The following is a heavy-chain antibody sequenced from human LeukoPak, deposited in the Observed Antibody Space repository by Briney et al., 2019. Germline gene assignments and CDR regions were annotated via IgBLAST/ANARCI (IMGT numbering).Heavy chain of an antibody. J-gene: IGHJ4*02. Sequence: PGGSLRLSCAASGFTFSSYEMNWVRQAPGKGLEWLSGISPRGGGTYYADSVKGRFTISRDDSKNTLSLQMNSPRVEDTAVYYCARDLAWGAFDYWGQGTLVTVSS. V-gene: IGHV3-23*01. CDR2: ISPRGGGT. CDR1: GFTFSSYE. D-gene: IGHD7-27*01. CDR3: ARDLAWGAFDY.